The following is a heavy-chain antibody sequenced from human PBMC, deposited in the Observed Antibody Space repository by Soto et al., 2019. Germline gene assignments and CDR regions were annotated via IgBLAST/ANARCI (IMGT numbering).Heavy chain of an antibody. D-gene: IGHD5-18*01. V-gene: IGHV2-5*02. CDR3: AHRLRYSYGYYFDY. Sequence: QITLKESGPTLVKPTQTLTLTCTFSGFSLSTSGVAVGWIRQPPGKALEWLALIYWDDDTRYSPSLKSRLTITKHTSKNQVVLTMTNMDPVDTATYYCAHRLRYSYGYYFDYWGQGTLVTVSS. CDR2: IYWDDDT. J-gene: IGHJ4*02. CDR1: GFSLSTSGVA.